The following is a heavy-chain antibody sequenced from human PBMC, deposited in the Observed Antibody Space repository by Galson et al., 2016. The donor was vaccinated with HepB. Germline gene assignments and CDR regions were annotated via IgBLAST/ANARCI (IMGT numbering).Heavy chain of an antibody. Sequence: SETLSLTCTVSGGSVRSSAYYWGWIRLPPGKGLEWIGTIYYSGTTYYNPSLTSRVTMSVDTSKNELSLKVTSVTAADTAVYYCARLGGRSGKYTLDVWGQGTTVTVSS. V-gene: IGHV4-39*01. CDR1: GGSVRSSAYY. J-gene: IGHJ6*02. CDR2: IYYSGTT. CDR3: ARLGGRSGKYTLDV. D-gene: IGHD1-26*01.